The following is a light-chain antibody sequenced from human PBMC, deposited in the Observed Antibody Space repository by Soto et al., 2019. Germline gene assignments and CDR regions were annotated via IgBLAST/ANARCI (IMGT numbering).Light chain of an antibody. CDR3: HSYDSSLTVVL. Sequence: QSVLTQPPSVSGATGQRVTISCTGSNSNIGAGYDVNWYQQLPGLVPKLLIYGSTRRPSGVPERFSGSKSATSASLAITGLQAEDEAHYYCHSYDSSLTVVLFGGGTKLTVL. CDR2: GST. CDR1: NSNIGAGYD. V-gene: IGLV1-40*01. J-gene: IGLJ2*01.